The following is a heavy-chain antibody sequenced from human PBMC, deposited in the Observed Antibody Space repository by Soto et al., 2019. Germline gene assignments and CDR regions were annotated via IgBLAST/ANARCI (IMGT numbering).Heavy chain of an antibody. CDR2: ISYDGSNK. CDR3: ARDCSSTSCYRAFDI. CDR1: GFTFSSYA. D-gene: IGHD2-2*02. J-gene: IGHJ3*02. Sequence: GGSLRLSCAASGFTFSSYAMHWVRQAPGKGLEWVAVISYDGSNKYYADSVKGRFTISRDNSKNTLYLQMNSLRAEDTAVYYCARDCSSTSCYRAFDIWGQGTMVTVSS. V-gene: IGHV3-30-3*01.